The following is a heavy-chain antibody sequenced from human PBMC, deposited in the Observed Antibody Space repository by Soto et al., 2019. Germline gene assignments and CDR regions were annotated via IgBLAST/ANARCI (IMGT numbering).Heavy chain of an antibody. CDR2: ISSSSSYI. V-gene: IGHV3-21*01. CDR3: ARDGYNSDYFDY. D-gene: IGHD5-12*01. Sequence: EVQLVESGGGLVKPGGSLRLSCAASGFTFSSYSMNWVRQAPGKGLEWVSSISSSSSYIYYADSVKGRFTISRDNAKNSLYLQMNSLRAEDTAVYYCARDGYNSDYFDYWGQGTLVTVSS. CDR1: GFTFSSYS. J-gene: IGHJ4*02.